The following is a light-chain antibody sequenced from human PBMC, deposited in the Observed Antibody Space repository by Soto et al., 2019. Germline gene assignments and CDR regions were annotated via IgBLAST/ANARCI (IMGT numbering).Light chain of an antibody. J-gene: IGLJ1*01. V-gene: IGLV2-14*01. Sequence: QSVLTQPASVSGSPGQSITISCTGTSSDVGGYNYVSWYQQHPGKAPKLMIYEVSNRPLGVSNRFSGSKSGNTASLTISGLHAADEADYYCSSYTSRSTIEVFGIWPKVTVL. CDR1: SSDVGGYNY. CDR3: SSYTSRSTIEV. CDR2: EVS.